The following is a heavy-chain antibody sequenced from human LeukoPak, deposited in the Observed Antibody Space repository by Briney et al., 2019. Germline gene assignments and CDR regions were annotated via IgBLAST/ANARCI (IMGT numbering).Heavy chain of an antibody. CDR3: ARGATAAGFDGYYNYGMDV. CDR1: GGSVSSGSYS. D-gene: IGHD6-13*01. CDR2: IYYSGST. J-gene: IGHJ6*02. V-gene: IGHV4-61*01. Sequence: SETLSLTCSVPGGSVSSGSYSWGWIRQPPGKGLEWIGYIYYSGSTNYNPSLKSRVTISVDTSKHQFSLKLSSVTAADTAVYYCARGATAAGFDGYYNYGMDVWGQGTTITVSS.